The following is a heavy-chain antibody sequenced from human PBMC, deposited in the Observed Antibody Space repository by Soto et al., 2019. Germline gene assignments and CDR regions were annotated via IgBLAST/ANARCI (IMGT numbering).Heavy chain of an antibody. Sequence: QVQMQESGPGLVKPSQTLYLTCSVSGGSIIDSGSFYWNWIRQHPGKGLEWIGYIYYSGSTYYNRSLKSRATISRDTSKNQFSLKLTSVTAADTAIYYCARAEVVASNWVDPWGQGTLVTVSS. V-gene: IGHV4-31*03. CDR2: IYYSGST. CDR3: ARAEVVASNWVDP. J-gene: IGHJ5*02. D-gene: IGHD2-15*01. CDR1: GGSIIDSGSFY.